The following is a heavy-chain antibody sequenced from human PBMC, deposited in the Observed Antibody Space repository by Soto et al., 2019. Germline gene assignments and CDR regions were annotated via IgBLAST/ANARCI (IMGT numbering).Heavy chain of an antibody. Sequence: EVQLLESGGGLVQPGGSLRLSCAASGFTFSSYAMSWVRKAPGKGLEWVSAISGSGGSTYYADSVKGRFTISRDNSKNTLELQMNSLRAEDTAVYYCAKDMGGYCYGSIVAYWGQGTLVTVSS. J-gene: IGHJ4*02. CDR2: ISGSGGST. CDR1: GFTFSSYA. CDR3: AKDMGGYCYGSIVAY. D-gene: IGHD5-18*01. V-gene: IGHV3-23*01.